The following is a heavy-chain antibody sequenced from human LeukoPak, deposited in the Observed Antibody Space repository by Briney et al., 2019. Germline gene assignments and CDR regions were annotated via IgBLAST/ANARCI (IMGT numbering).Heavy chain of an antibody. CDR2: ITGSGGST. J-gene: IGHJ4*02. D-gene: IGHD2-15*01. CDR1: GFTFSSYA. CDR3: AKGGYCSGGSCYSDLDY. V-gene: IGHV3-23*01. Sequence: PGGSLRLSCAASGFTFSSYAMSWVRQAPGKGLEWVSAITGSGGSTYYADSVKGRFTISRDNSKNTLYLQMNSLRAEDTAVYYCAKGGYCSGGSCYSDLDYWSQGTLVTVSS.